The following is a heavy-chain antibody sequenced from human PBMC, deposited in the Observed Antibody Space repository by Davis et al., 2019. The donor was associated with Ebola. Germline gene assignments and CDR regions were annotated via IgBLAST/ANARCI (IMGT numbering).Heavy chain of an antibody. CDR2: ISGTGSST. CDR3: ARATHYYLDY. CDR1: GFTFSSYA. D-gene: IGHD1-1*01. V-gene: IGHV3-23*01. Sequence: PGGSLRLSCAASGFTFSSYAMSWVRQAPGKGLEWVSGISGTGSSTYYADSVKGRFTISRVNSKNTLYLQMNSLRAEDTAVYYCARATHYYLDYWGRGTLVTVSS. J-gene: IGHJ4*02.